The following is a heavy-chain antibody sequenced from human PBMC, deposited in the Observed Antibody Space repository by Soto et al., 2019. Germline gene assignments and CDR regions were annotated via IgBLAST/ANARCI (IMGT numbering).Heavy chain of an antibody. Sequence: PGGSLRLSCLVSGFTVNTNYMYWVRQAPGRGLEWVSSISSSSSYIYYADSVKGRFTISRDNAKNSLYLQMNSLRAEDTAVYYCALNYDSGGYYALFDYWRQGTLVTVSS. CDR1: GFTVNTNY. V-gene: IGHV3-21*01. D-gene: IGHD3-22*01. CDR3: ALNYDSGGYYALFDY. CDR2: ISSSSSYI. J-gene: IGHJ4*02.